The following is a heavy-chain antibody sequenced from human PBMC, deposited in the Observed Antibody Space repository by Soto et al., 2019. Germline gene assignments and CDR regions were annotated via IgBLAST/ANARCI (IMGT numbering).Heavy chain of an antibody. J-gene: IGHJ5*02. Sequence: GGSLRLSCAASGFTFSSYDMHWVRQATGKGLEWVSAIGTAGDTYYPGSVKGRFTISRENAKNSLYLQINSLRAGNTIVYYCARASSGYSSGWYDNWGQGTLVTVSS. CDR2: IGTAGDT. CDR1: GFTFSSYD. V-gene: IGHV3-13*01. CDR3: ARASSGYSSGWYDN. D-gene: IGHD6-19*01.